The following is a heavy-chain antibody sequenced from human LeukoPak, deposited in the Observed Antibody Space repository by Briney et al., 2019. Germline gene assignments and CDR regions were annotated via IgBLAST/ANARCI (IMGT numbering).Heavy chain of an antibody. D-gene: IGHD6-13*01. CDR3: ARDGSKSGVAAAPNYYFDY. Sequence: ASVKVSCKASGYTFTSYYMHWVRQAPGQGLEWMGITNPSGGSTSYAQKFQGRVTMTRDTSTSTVYMELSSLRSEDTAVYYCARDGSKSGVAAAPNYYFDYWGQGTLVTVSS. V-gene: IGHV1-46*01. CDR2: TNPSGGST. CDR1: GYTFTSYY. J-gene: IGHJ4*02.